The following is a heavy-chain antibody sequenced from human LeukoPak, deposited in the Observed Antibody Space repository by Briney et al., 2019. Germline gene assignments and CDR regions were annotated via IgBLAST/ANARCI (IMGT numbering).Heavy chain of an antibody. CDR2: INQDGSTE. CDR3: TGERLAGGFDI. D-gene: IGHD2-15*01. V-gene: IGHV3-7*01. CDR1: GFTSTNFW. J-gene: IGHJ3*02. Sequence: PGGSLRLSCAASGFTSTNFWIHWVRQAPAKGLEWVANINQDGSTEQYVGSVKGRFTIFRDNAKNSVYLQMNSLIVDDTAVYYCTGERLAGGFDIWGQGTLVSVSS.